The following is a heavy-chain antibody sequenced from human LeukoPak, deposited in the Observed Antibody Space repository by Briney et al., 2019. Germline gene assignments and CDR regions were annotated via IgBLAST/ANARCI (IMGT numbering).Heavy chain of an antibody. Sequence: TSETLSLTCAVYGGSFSGYYWSWIRQPPGKGLEWIGEINHSGGTNYNPSLKSRVTISVDTSKNQFSLKLSSVTAADTAVYYCARDPRSSWYYLGWFDPWGQGTLVPVSS. CDR3: ARDPRSSWYYLGWFDP. CDR2: INHSGGT. J-gene: IGHJ5*02. CDR1: GGSFSGYY. D-gene: IGHD6-13*01. V-gene: IGHV4-34*01.